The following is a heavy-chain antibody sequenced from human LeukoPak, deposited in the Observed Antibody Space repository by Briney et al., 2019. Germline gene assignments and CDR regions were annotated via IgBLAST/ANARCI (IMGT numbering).Heavy chain of an antibody. CDR1: GGSFSGYY. D-gene: IGHD4-17*01. V-gene: IGHV4-34*01. CDR2: INHSGST. CDR3: ARGDDYGDYGPFDY. J-gene: IGHJ4*02. Sequence: SETLSLTCAVYGGSFSGYYWSWIRQPPGKGLEWIGEINHSGSTNYNPSLKSRVTISVDTSKNQFSLKLGSVTAADTAVYYCARGDDYGDYGPFDYWGQGTLVTVSS.